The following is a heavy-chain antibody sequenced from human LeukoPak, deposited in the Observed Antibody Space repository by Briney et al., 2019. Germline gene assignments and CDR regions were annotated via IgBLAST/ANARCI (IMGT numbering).Heavy chain of an antibody. J-gene: IGHJ4*02. V-gene: IGHV3-66*01. D-gene: IGHD6-25*01. CDR3: ARPRGGSGWFWDS. CDR1: GFTVSTNY. Sequence: GGSLRLSCAASGFTVSTNYMSWVRQAPGKGLEWVSAIYSGGSTYYADPVKGRFTISRDNSKNTLYLHMNSLRANDTALYYCARPRGGSGWFWDSWGPGTLVSVTS. CDR2: IYSGGST.